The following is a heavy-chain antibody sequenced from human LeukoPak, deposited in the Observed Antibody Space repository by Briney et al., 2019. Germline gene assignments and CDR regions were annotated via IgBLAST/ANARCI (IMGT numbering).Heavy chain of an antibody. D-gene: IGHD2-15*01. J-gene: IGHJ4*02. V-gene: IGHV3-74*01. CDR1: GFTFSSYW. CDR3: ARGDRVVAAPDY. CDR2: INSDGSST. Sequence: GGSLRLSCAASGFTFSSYWMHWVRQAPGKGLVWVSRINSDGSSTSYADSVKGRFTISRDNAKNTLYLQMNSLRAEDTAVYYCARGDRVVAAPDYWGQGTLVTVSS.